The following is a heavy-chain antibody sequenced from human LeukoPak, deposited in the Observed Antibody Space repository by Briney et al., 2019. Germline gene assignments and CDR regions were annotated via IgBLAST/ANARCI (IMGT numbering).Heavy chain of an antibody. J-gene: IGHJ4*02. CDR3: ARHFGLGAGSNYYFDY. V-gene: IGHV5-51*01. D-gene: IGHD5-24*01. Sequence: GESLKISCKGSGYSFTSFWIGWVRQMPGKGLEWMGIIYPGDSDTKYSPSFQGQVTISADRSISTAYLQWSSLKASDTAIYYCARHFGLGAGSNYYFDYWGQGTLLTVSS. CDR1: GYSFTSFW. CDR2: IYPGDSDT.